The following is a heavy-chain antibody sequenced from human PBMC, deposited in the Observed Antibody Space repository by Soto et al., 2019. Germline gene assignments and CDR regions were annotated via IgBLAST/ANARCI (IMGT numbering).Heavy chain of an antibody. J-gene: IGHJ4*02. Sequence: PGGSLRLSCAASGFTFSSYGMHWVRQAPGKGLEWVALISYDENNEYYADSVKGRFTISRDTSKNTLYLQMNSLRADDTAVYYCVRDQDTYGQAVFDSWGQGTLVTVSS. V-gene: IGHV3-30*03. CDR3: VRDQDTYGQAVFDS. CDR2: ISYDENNE. CDR1: GFTFSSYG. D-gene: IGHD2-15*01.